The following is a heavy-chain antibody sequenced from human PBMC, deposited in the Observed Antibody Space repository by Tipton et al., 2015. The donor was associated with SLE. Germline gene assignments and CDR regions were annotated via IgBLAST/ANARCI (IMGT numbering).Heavy chain of an antibody. J-gene: IGHJ4*02. CDR3: ARHMITGGEFDY. CDR1: GGSISSYY. Sequence: TLSLTCTDSGGSISSYYWSWIRQPPGKGLEWIGYIYYSGSTNYNPSLKSRVTISVDTSKNQFSLKLSSVTAADTAVYYCARHMITGGEFDYWGQGTLVTVSS. CDR2: IYYSGST. D-gene: IGHD3-16*01. V-gene: IGHV4-59*08.